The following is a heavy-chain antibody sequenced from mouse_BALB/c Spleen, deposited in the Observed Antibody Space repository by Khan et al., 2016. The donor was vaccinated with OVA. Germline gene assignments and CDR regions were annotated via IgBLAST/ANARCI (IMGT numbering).Heavy chain of an antibody. Sequence: VQLKESGPGLVKPSQSLSLTCTVTGYSITSDYAWNWIRQFPGNKLERMGFISYSGNTKYNPSLKSRFTITRDTSKNQFFLQLNSVTTEDTATYYCARIYGGDFDYWGQGTSRTGSS. CDR3: ARIYGGDFDY. CDR2: ISYSGNT. V-gene: IGHV3-2*02. D-gene: IGHD1-1*01. CDR1: GYSITSDYA. J-gene: IGHJ2*02.